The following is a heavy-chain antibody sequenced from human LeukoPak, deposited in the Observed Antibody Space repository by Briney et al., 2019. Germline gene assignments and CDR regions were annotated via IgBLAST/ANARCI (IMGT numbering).Heavy chain of an antibody. CDR2: IYYSGTT. V-gene: IGHV4-59*01. Sequence: SETLSLTCTVSGGSISNYYWNWIRQPPGKGLEWIGYIYYSGTTNYNPSLKSRVSMSVDTSKNQFSLKLSSVTAADTAVYYCARGRKYTPGYRVTELGSGYSDYWGQGTLVTVSS. J-gene: IGHJ4*02. CDR3: ARGRKYTPGYRVTELGSGYSDY. D-gene: IGHD3-9*01. CDR1: GGSISNYY.